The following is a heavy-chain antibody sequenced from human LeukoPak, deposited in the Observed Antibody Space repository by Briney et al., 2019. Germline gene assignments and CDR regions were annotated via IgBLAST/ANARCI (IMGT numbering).Heavy chain of an antibody. CDR1: GFSVRSDY. CDR2: IYSGGST. D-gene: IGHD5-12*01. CDR3: ARRKTGYPYDY. V-gene: IGHV3-53*01. J-gene: IGHJ4*02. Sequence: PGGSLRLSCAASGFSVRSDYIDWVRQAPGKGLGWVSVIYSGGSTYYADSVKGRFTISRDNSKNTVYLQMNSLRPEDTAVYYCARRKTGYPYDYWGQGTLVTVSS.